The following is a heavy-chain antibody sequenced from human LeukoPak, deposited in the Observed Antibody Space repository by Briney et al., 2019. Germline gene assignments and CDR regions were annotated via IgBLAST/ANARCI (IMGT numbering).Heavy chain of an antibody. J-gene: IGHJ5*02. Sequence: GASVKVSCKVSGYTLTELSMHWVRQAPGKGLEWMGGFDPEDGETIYAQKFQGRVTMTEDTSTDTAYMELSSLRSEDTAVYYCATGMVRGVISNWFDPWGQGTLVTVSS. V-gene: IGHV1-24*01. CDR2: FDPEDGET. CDR1: GYTLTELS. D-gene: IGHD3-10*01. CDR3: ATGMVRGVISNWFDP.